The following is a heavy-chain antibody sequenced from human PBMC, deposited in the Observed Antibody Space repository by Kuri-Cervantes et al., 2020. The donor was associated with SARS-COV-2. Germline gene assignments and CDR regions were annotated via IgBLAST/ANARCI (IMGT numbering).Heavy chain of an antibody. CDR1: GFTFSSYS. Sequence: GESLKISFAASGFTFSSYSMNWVRQAPGKGLESVSSISSSSSYIYYADSVKGRFTISRDNAKNSLYLQMNSLRAEDTAVYYCARGTTGSGYWGQGTLVTVSS. J-gene: IGHJ4*02. CDR2: ISSSSSYI. V-gene: IGHV3-21*01. D-gene: IGHD4-11*01. CDR3: ARGTTGSGY.